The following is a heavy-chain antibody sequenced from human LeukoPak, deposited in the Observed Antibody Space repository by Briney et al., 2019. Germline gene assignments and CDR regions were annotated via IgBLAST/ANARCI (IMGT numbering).Heavy chain of an antibody. CDR3: AREGYSSNWFEAGY. D-gene: IGHD6-13*01. CDR2: IYTSGST. V-gene: IGHV4-4*07. J-gene: IGHJ4*01. CDR1: GGSISSYY. Sequence: SETLSLTCTVSGGSISSYYWSWVRQPAGKGLEWIGHIYTSGSTNYNPSLKSRVTMSVDTSKNQFSLKLSSVTAADTAVYYCAREGYSSNWFEAGYWGQGTLVTVSS.